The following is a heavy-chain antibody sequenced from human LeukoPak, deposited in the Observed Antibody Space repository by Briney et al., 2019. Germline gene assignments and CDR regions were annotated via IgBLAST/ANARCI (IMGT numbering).Heavy chain of an antibody. CDR3: ARIDGYNHGLDY. J-gene: IGHJ4*02. CDR1: GFTFSSYG. V-gene: IGHV3-7*01. Sequence: GGALLLSCAAAGFTFSSYGMRWVRRAPGKGGGGVATIKQDGSEKYYVDSVKGRFTISRDNAKNSLYLQMNSLRAEDTAVYYCARIDGYNHGLDYWGQGTLVTVSS. CDR2: IKQDGSEK. D-gene: IGHD5-24*01.